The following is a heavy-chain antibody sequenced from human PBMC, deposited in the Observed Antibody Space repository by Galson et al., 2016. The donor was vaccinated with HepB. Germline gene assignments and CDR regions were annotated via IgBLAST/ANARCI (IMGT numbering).Heavy chain of an antibody. Sequence: SLRLSCAVSGFTFINYHMNWVRQAPGKGLEWVSYISSGSSTKYYADSVKGRFTISRDNAKNSLYLQMNSLRDDDTAVYYCVRGHAMDVWGQGTTVTVSS. J-gene: IGHJ6*02. CDR2: ISSGSSTK. CDR1: GFTFINYH. CDR3: VRGHAMDV. V-gene: IGHV3-48*02.